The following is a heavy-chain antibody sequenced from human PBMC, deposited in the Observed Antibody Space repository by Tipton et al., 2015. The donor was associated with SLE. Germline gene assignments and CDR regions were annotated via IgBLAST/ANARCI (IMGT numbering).Heavy chain of an antibody. Sequence: TLSLTCTVSGGSLSSYSWSWIRQPAGKGLVWIGRIYASGSTEYNPSLKSRVTISVDPSKNQFSLRLTSLTAADTAVYYCARVVYSFSDAFDIWGQGTLVTVSS. CDR1: GGSLSSYS. CDR3: ARVVYSFSDAFDI. V-gene: IGHV4-4*07. D-gene: IGHD6-13*01. J-gene: IGHJ3*02. CDR2: IYASGST.